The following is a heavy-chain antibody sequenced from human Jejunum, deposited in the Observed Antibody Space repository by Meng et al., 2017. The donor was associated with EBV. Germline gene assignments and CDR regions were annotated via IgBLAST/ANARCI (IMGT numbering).Heavy chain of an antibody. J-gene: IGHJ4*02. CDR1: GYTFTNYG. CDR2: ISAYNGNT. Sequence: QVQLVQSGAERKEPGASVKVSCKASGYTFTNYGVSWVRQAPGQGLEWMGWISAYNGNTDYAQKLQGRVTMTTDTPTSTAYMELRSLRSDDTAVYYCTILSHCDGGICYSYDYWGQGTLVTVSS. CDR3: TILSHCDGGICYSYDY. V-gene: IGHV1-18*01. D-gene: IGHD2-15*01.